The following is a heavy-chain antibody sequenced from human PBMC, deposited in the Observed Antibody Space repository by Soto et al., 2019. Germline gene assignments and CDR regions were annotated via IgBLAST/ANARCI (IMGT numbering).Heavy chain of an antibody. CDR3: AKVGVVAGRPDWPVFDP. CDR1: GFTFNSYA. J-gene: IGHJ5*02. CDR2: ISGSGGAT. D-gene: IGHD6-6*01. V-gene: IGHV3-23*01. Sequence: PGGSLRLSCAASGFTFNSYAMSWVRQAPGKGLEWVSEISGSGGATYYAGSVKGRFTISRDNSKNTVYLQMNSLRAEDTAVYHCAKVGVVAGRPDWPVFDPSGHGTLVTLSS.